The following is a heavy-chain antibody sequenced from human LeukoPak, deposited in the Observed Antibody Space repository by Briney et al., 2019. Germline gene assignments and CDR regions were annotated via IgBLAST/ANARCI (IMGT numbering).Heavy chain of an antibody. J-gene: IGHJ4*02. V-gene: IGHV3-30*01. CDR3: TRGPGYHDSSYLDY. CDR2: ISYDGTNK. D-gene: IGHD3-22*01. Sequence: VISYDGTNKNQADSVKGRFTISRDNSKNTLYLQMNSLRAEDTAVYYCTRGPGYHDSSYLDYWGQGTLVTVSS.